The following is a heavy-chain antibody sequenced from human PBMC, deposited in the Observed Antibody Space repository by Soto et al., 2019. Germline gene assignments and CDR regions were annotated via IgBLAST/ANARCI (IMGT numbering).Heavy chain of an antibody. CDR3: AGYYYDSRPRAFDI. Sequence: GGSLRLSCAASGFTFSSYWMSWVRQAPGKGLEWVANIKQDGSEKYYVDSVKGRFTISRDNAKNSLYLQMNSLRAEDTAVYYCAGYYYDSRPRAFDIWGQGTMVTVSS. J-gene: IGHJ3*02. CDR2: IKQDGSEK. D-gene: IGHD3-22*01. V-gene: IGHV3-7*05. CDR1: GFTFSSYW.